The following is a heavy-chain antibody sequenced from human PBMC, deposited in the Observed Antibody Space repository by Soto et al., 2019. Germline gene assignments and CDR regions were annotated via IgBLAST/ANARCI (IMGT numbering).Heavy chain of an antibody. CDR1: GFSLSTSGVG. J-gene: IGHJ5*02. CDR2: IYWDDDK. V-gene: IGHV2-5*02. CDR3: AHSHPPLGYCTNGVCYHWFDP. Sequence: QITFKESGPTLVKPTQTLTLTCTFSGFSLSTSGVGVGWIRQPPGKALEWLALIYWDDDKRYSPSLKSRLTITKDTSKNQVVLTMTNMDPVDTATYYCAHSHPPLGYCTNGVCYHWFDPWGQGTLVTVSS. D-gene: IGHD2-8*01.